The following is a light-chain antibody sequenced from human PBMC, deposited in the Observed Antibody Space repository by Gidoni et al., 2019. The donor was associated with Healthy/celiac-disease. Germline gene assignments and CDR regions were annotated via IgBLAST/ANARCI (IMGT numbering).Light chain of an antibody. CDR1: QGISSY. CDR3: QQYYSHPRIT. V-gene: IGKV1-8*01. Sequence: AIRMTQSPSSFSASTGDRVTITCRASQGISSYLAWYQQKPGKAPKLLIYAASTLQSGVPSRFSGSGSGTDFTLTISCLQSEDFATYYCQQYYSHPRITFGGGTKVEIK. CDR2: AAS. J-gene: IGKJ4*01.